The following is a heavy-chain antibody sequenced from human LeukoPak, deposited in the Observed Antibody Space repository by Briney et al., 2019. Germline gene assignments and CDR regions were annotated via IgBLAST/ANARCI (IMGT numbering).Heavy chain of an antibody. CDR2: INSDGSST. CDR1: GFTFSSYW. D-gene: IGHD5-18*01. J-gene: IGHJ3*02. V-gene: IGHV3-74*01. Sequence: PGGSLRLSCAASGFTFSSYWMHWVRQAPGKGLVWVSRINSDGSSTSYADSVKGRFTISRDNAENTLFLQMNSLRAEDTAVYYCAREVDTAMGIDAFDIWGQGTMVTVSS. CDR3: AREVDTAMGIDAFDI.